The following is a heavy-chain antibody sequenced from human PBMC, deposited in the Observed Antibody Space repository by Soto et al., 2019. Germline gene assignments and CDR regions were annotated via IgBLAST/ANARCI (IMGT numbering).Heavy chain of an antibody. D-gene: IGHD2-2*01. CDR1: GYTFTSHD. V-gene: IGHV1-8*01. CDR2: MNPNSGHT. CDR3: ARDMSTT. J-gene: IGHJ5*02. Sequence: QVQLVQSGAEVKKPGASVKVSCKASGYTFTSHDINWMRQATGQGLEWMGWMNPNSGHTNYAQKFQGRVTMTRDTSISTAYMELTNLRSEDTAIYYYARDMSTTWGQGTLVTVSS.